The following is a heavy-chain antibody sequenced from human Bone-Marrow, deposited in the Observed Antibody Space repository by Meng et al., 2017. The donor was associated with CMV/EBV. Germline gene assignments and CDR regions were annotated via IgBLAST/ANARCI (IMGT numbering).Heavy chain of an antibody. Sequence: YTFAIYAMHWVRQAPGQRLEWLGWINPENGQTQYSQKFQDRVTITRDTSANTTYMELSGLRSEDTAVFYCARGAGSRSPVYNWFYPWGQGTLVTVSS. CDR2: INPENGQT. CDR1: YTFAIYA. J-gene: IGHJ5*02. CDR3: ARGAGSRSPVYNWFYP. V-gene: IGHV1-3*01. D-gene: IGHD6-13*01.